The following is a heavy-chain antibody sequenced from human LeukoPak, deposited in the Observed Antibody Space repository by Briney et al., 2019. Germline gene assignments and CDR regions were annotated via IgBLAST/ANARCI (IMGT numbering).Heavy chain of an antibody. CDR3: AKDHQWELPNYFDY. V-gene: IGHV3-43*02. D-gene: IGHD1-26*01. CDR1: GFTFDDYA. CDR2: ISGDGGST. J-gene: IGHJ4*02. Sequence: GGSLRPSCAASGFTFDDYAMHWVRHAPGKGLEWVSLISGDGGSTYYADSVKGRFTISRDNSKNSLYLQMNSLRTEDTALYYCAKDHQWELPNYFDYWGQGTLVTVSS.